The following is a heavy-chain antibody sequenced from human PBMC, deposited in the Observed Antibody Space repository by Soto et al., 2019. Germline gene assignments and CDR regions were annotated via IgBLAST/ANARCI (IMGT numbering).Heavy chain of an antibody. CDR3: PRDRITRCFDY. V-gene: IGHV3-33*01. Sequence: QVQLVESGGGVVQPGRSLRLSCAASGFTFSSYGMHWVRQAPGKGLEWVAVIWYDGRKTYYADSVKGRFTSSRDNSKNALYLQMNSLSAEYTAVYYCPRDRITRCFDYWGQGTLVTVSS. CDR1: GFTFSSYG. J-gene: IGHJ4*02. CDR2: IWYDGRKT.